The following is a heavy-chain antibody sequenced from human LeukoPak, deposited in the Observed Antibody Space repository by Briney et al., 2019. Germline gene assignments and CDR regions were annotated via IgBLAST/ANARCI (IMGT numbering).Heavy chain of an antibody. CDR3: ARDESMYSSGWDRWYYYYGMDV. CDR2: ISYDGSNK. Sequence: GGSLRLSCAASGFTFSSYAMHWVREAPGKGLEWVAVISYDGSNKYYADSVKGRFTISRDNSKNTLYLQMNSLRAEDTAVYYCARDESMYSSGWDRWYYYYGMDVWGQGTTVTVSS. J-gene: IGHJ6*02. V-gene: IGHV3-30*04. D-gene: IGHD6-19*01. CDR1: GFTFSSYA.